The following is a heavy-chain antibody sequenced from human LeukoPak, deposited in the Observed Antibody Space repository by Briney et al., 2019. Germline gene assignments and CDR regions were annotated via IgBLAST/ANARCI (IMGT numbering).Heavy chain of an antibody. CDR2: IYPGDSDT. CDR1: GYSFSSYW. CDR3: ARGTWGSSSPFDY. J-gene: IGHJ4*02. V-gene: IGHV5-51*01. Sequence: NTGESLKISCKGSGYSFSSYWIGWVRQMPGKGLEWMGIIYPGDSDTRYSPSFQGQVTISVDKSISTAYLQWSSLKASDTAMYYCARGTWGSSSPFDYWGQGTLVTVSS. D-gene: IGHD6-6*01.